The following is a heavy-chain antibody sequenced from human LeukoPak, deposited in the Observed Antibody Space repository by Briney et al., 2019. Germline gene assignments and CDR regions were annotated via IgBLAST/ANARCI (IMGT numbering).Heavy chain of an antibody. CDR3: ARVRAGSSWYWFDP. CDR1: GYTFTGYY. J-gene: IGHJ5*02. CDR2: INPNSGGT. Sequence: ASVKVSCKASGYTFTGYYMHWVRQAPGQGLEWMGWINPNSGGTNYAQKFQGRVTTTRDTSISTAYMELSRLRSDDTAVYYCARVRAGSSWYWFDPWGQGTLVTVSS. V-gene: IGHV1-2*02. D-gene: IGHD6-13*01.